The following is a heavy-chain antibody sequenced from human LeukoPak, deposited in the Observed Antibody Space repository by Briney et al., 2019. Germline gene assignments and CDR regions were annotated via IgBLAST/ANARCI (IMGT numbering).Heavy chain of an antibody. Sequence: ASVKVSCKASGYTFTSYGISWMRQAPGQGLEWMGWISAYNGSTNYAQKLQGRVTMTTDTSTSTAYMELRSLRSDDTAVYYCARVDVDYYYYMDVWGKGTTVTVSS. CDR1: GYTFTSYG. D-gene: IGHD3/OR15-3a*01. J-gene: IGHJ6*03. CDR2: ISAYNGST. V-gene: IGHV1-18*01. CDR3: ARVDVDYYYYMDV.